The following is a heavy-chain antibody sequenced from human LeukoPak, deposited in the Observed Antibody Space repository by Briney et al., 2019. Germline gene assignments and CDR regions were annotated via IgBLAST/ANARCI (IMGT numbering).Heavy chain of an antibody. CDR2: ISWNSGSI. V-gene: IGHV3-9*01. CDR1: GFTFDDYA. Sequence: GRSLRLSCAASGFTFDDYAMHWVRLAPGKGLEWVSGISWNSGSIGYADSVKGRFTISRDSSKNTLYLQMNSLRAEDTAIYYCARVIRAAPGKGYFDYWGQGTLVTVSS. D-gene: IGHD6-13*01. J-gene: IGHJ4*02. CDR3: ARVIRAAPGKGYFDY.